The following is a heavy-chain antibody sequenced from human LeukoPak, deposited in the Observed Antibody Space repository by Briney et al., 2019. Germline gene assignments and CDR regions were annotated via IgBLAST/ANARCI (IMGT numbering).Heavy chain of an antibody. CDR1: GYSFPAYW. CDR3: ARNHEDNSKCDY. Sequence: GESLKISCKGSGYSFPAYWIGWVRQMPGKGLEWMGIIFPGDSDTRYSPSFQGQVTISADKSLSTAYLQWSSLKASDTAVYYCARNHEDNSKCDYWGQGTLVTVSS. CDR2: IFPGDSDT. V-gene: IGHV5-51*01. D-gene: IGHD1-14*01. J-gene: IGHJ4*02.